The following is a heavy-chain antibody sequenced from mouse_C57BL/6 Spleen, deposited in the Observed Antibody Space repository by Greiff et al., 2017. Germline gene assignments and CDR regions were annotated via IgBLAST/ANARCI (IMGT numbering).Heavy chain of an antibody. CDR3: AIDGYSFAY. J-gene: IGHJ3*01. CDR1: GYTFTSYW. D-gene: IGHD2-3*01. Sequence: QVQLQQPGAELVKPGASVKLSCKASGYTFTSYWMHWVKQRPGRGLERIGRIDPNSGGTKYNEKFKSKATLTVDKPSSTAYMQRSSLTYEDSAVYYCAIDGYSFAYWGQGTLVTVSA. CDR2: IDPNSGGT. V-gene: IGHV1-72*01.